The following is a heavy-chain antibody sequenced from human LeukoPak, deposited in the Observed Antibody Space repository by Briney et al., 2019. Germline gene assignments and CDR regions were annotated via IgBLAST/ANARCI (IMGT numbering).Heavy chain of an antibody. CDR2: ISGSASST. V-gene: IGHV3-23*01. CDR3: AKDRGIISDY. J-gene: IGHJ4*02. CDR1: GFTFSNYA. D-gene: IGHD3-10*01. Sequence: GGSLRLSCAASGFTFSNYAMSWVRQAPGKGLEWVSAISGSASSTYHADSVKGRFTISRDNSKNTLYLQMNSLRADDTAVYYCAKDRGIISDYWGQGTLVTVSS.